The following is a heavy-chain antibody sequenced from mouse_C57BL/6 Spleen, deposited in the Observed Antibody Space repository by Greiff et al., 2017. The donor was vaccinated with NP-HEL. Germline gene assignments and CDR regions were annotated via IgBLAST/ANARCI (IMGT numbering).Heavy chain of an antibody. Sequence: QVQLQQPGAELVRPGSSVKLSCKASGYTFTSYWMDWVKQRPGQGLEWIGNIYPSDSETHYNQKFKDKATLTVDKSSSTAYMQLRSLTSEDSAVYYCARQSSYDWYFDVWGTGTTVTVSS. CDR2: IYPSDSET. J-gene: IGHJ1*03. V-gene: IGHV1-61*01. CDR3: ARQSSYDWYFDV. CDR1: GYTFTSYW. D-gene: IGHD2-10*01.